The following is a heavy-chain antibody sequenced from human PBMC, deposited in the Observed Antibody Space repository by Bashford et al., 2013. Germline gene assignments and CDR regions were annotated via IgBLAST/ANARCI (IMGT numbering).Heavy chain of an antibody. J-gene: IGHJ4*02. CDR1: IQALPSYW. CDR3: ARQYCSGGSCYFDY. CDR2: IYPGDSDT. Sequence: SVRVSCKGYWIQALPSYWIGWVRQIARKGLEWDGIIYPGDSDTRYSPSFPRPGHHLSRQVHQHAYLQWSSLKASDTAMYYCARQYCSGGSCYFDYWGQGTLVTVSS. V-gene: IGHV5-51*01. D-gene: IGHD2-15*01.